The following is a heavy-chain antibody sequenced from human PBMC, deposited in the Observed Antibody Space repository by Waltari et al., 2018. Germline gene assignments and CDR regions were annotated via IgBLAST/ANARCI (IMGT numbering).Heavy chain of an antibody. V-gene: IGHV1-18*01. CDR2: GNAYNGNT. CDR3: ARGDYYDSSGWRY. CDR1: GYTFTSYG. Sequence: QVQLVQSGAEVKKPGASVKVSCTASGYTFTSYGIRWVRQAPGKGLEWMGWGNAYNGNTNYAQKLQGRVTMTTDTATSTAYMELRSLISDDTAVYYCARGDYYDSSGWRYWGQGTLVTVSS. J-gene: IGHJ4*02. D-gene: IGHD3-22*01.